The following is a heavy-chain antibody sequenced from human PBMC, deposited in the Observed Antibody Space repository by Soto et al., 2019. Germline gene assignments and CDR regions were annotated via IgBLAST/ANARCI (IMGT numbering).Heavy chain of an antibody. CDR1: GGSISSYY. V-gene: IGHV4-59*01. J-gene: IGHJ6*02. Sequence: SETLSLTCTVSGGSISSYYWSWIRQPPGKGLEWIGYIYYSGSTNYNPSLKSRVTISVDTSKNQFSLKLSSVTAADTAVYYCARDHLKPSGIYSNKPKKNYYYYGMDVWGQGTTVTVSS. D-gene: IGHD4-4*01. CDR2: IYYSGST. CDR3: ARDHLKPSGIYSNKPKKNYYYYGMDV.